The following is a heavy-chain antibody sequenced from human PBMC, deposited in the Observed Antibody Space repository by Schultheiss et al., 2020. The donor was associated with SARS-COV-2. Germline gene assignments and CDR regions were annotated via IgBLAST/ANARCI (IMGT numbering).Heavy chain of an antibody. CDR1: GFTFSNYA. J-gene: IGHJ6*02. D-gene: IGHD2-2*01. CDR3: ARDQVVVVPSLDYGMDV. V-gene: IGHV3-23*01. CDR2: IIKGGSST. Sequence: GGSLRLSCAASGFTFSNYAMTWVRQAPGQGLEWVSSIIKGGSSTYYADSVDGRFTISRDNSKNSLYLQMNSLRAEDTAVYYCARDQVVVVPSLDYGMDVWGQGTMVTVSS.